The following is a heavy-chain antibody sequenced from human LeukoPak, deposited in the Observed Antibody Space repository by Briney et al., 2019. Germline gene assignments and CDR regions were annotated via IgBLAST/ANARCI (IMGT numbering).Heavy chain of an antibody. V-gene: IGHV3-30-3*01. CDR2: ISYDGSNK. D-gene: IGHD1-26*01. CDR3: ARGGGGSYGELGYQDVYYFDY. Sequence: PGGSLRLSCAASGFTFSSYAMHWVRQAPGKGLEWVAVISYDGSNKYYADSVKGRFTISRDNSKNTLYLQMNSLRAEGTAVYYCARGGGGSYGELGYQDVYYFDYWGQGTLVTVSS. J-gene: IGHJ4*02. CDR1: GFTFSSYA.